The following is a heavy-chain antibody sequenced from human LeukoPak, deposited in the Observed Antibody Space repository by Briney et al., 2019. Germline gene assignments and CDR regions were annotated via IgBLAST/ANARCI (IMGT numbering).Heavy chain of an antibody. CDR3: ARGGYFGDCWL. CDR2: INHSGST. Sequence: LGTLCLSCAVSGGSFSGYNWGWVRETPGEGLEWVGEINHSGSTNYNPSPKRRVTISVDTSKNQFSLKLSSVTAGDTAVYYCARGGYFGDCWLWGQGTLVTGSS. D-gene: IGHD2-21*02. CDR1: GGSFSGYN. J-gene: IGHJ1*01. V-gene: IGHV4-34*01.